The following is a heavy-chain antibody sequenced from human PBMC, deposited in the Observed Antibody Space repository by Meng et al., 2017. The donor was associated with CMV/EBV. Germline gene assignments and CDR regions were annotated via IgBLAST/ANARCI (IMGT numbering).Heavy chain of an antibody. CDR3: VTWLWFGELSGYYFDY. Sequence: QAQLGEVGPGQAKPSDSLSPTCPVPGGSIRRSSYYWAWIRQPAGKGLEWFGSIYYSGTTFYNPALKSRVTISVDTSQNLFSLKLSSVTAADTAVYYCVTWLWFGELSGYYFDYWGQGTLVTVSS. V-gene: IGHV4-39*07. D-gene: IGHD3-10*01. CDR1: GGSIRRSSYY. J-gene: IGHJ4*02. CDR2: IYYSGTT.